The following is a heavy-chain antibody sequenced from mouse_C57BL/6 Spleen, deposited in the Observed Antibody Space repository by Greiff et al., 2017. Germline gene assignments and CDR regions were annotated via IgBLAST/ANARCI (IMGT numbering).Heavy chain of an antibody. V-gene: IGHV1-15*01. D-gene: IGHD2-1*01. J-gene: IGHJ1*03. Sequence: QVQLRRSAPEPLTPRASVTMSCNSSAYTFTDYVLPSVKQTPVHGLEWIGAIDPDTGGTAYNQKFKGKALLTADKSSSTASMELRSLTSEDSAVYYCTRSEGRNSGYWHFDVWATG. CDR3: TRSEGRNSGYWHFDV. CDR1: AYTFTDYV. CDR2: IDPDTGGT.